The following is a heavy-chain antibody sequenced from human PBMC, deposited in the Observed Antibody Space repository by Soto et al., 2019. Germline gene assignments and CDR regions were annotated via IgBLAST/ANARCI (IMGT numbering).Heavy chain of an antibody. V-gene: IGHV4-39*01. D-gene: IGHD2-2*01. CDR2: IYYSGST. CDR1: GGSISSSSYY. CDR3: ARHDGLTSYGMDV. Sequence: SETLSLTCTVSGGSISSSSYYWGWIRQPPGKGLEWIGSIYYSGSTYYNPSLKSRVTISVDTSKNQFSLKLSSVTAADTAVYYCARHDGLTSYGMDVWGQGTTVTVSS. J-gene: IGHJ6*02.